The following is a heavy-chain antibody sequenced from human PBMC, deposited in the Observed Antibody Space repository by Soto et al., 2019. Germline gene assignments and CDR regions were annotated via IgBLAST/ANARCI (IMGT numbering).Heavy chain of an antibody. J-gene: IGHJ6*02. CDR1: GYTFTSYY. D-gene: IGHD3-10*01. V-gene: IGHV1-46*01. CDR2: INPSGGST. Sequence: ASVKVSCKASGYTFTSYYMHWVRQAPGQGLEWMGIINPSGGSTSYAQKFQGKVTMTRDTSTSTVYMELSSLRSEDTAVYYCARAVTMVRGALGYYYYGMDVWGQGTTVTVSS. CDR3: ARAVTMVRGALGYYYYGMDV.